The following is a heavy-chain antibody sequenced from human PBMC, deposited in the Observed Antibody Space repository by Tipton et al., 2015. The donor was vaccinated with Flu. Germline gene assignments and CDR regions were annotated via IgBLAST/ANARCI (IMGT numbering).Heavy chain of an antibody. Sequence: TLSLTCSVSGGSVGSPCCWGWVRRPPGKGLEWIGNICPGSPYYNPSLRSRVTMSVARSNDQFSLRLTSVTAADTAVYFCARRTFSNYVSEPKNWFDFWGQGTLVTVSS. V-gene: IGHV4-38-2*01. D-gene: IGHD4-11*01. CDR3: ARRTFSNYVSEPKNWFDF. J-gene: IGHJ5*01. CDR2: ICPGSP. CDR1: GGSVGSPCC.